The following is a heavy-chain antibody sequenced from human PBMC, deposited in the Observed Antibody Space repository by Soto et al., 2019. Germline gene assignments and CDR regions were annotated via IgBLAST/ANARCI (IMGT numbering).Heavy chain of an antibody. CDR2: ISYRVRT. CDR3: AAQYAAVTPLDE. CDR1: CGSITNTNYA. V-gene: IGHV4-39*01. J-gene: IGHJ4*02. Sequence: QLQLQESGPGLVKPSETLSLTCTVSCGSITNTNYAWGWFRQPPGQGLEWLGSISYRVRTYYHPPIKGRIPLSVDTSKHQFSLKVSSVTAADTAVYSCAAQYAAVTPLDEWGQGELVTVSS. D-gene: IGHD2-15*01.